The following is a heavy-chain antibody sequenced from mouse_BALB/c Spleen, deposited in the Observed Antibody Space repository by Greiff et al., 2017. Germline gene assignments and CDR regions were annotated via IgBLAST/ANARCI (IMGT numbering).Heavy chain of an antibody. V-gene: IGHV1S81*02. CDR1: GYTFTSSY. J-gene: IGHJ3*01. CDR2: INPSNGGT. CDR3: TRGVATTGFAY. D-gene: IGHD6-1*01. Sequence: VQLQQPGAELVKPGASVKLSCKASGYTFTSSYMYWVKQRPGQGLEWIGGINPSNGGTNFNEKFKSKATLTVDKSSSTAYMQLSSLTSEDSAVYYCTRGVATTGFAYWGQGTLVTVSA.